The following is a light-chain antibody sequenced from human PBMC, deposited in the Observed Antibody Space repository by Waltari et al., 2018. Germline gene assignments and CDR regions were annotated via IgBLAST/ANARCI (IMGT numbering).Light chain of an antibody. CDR2: DVT. CDR1: TSDIGAYNN. CDR3: CSYADSRGV. V-gene: IGLV2-23*02. Sequence: QSALTPPASVSGSPGQSITISCTGTTSDIGAYNNVSWYQLHPGKVPKLIIYDVTKRPSGVSQRFSGSKSGNTASLTISGLQAEDEADYYCCSYADSRGVFGGGTTLTVL. J-gene: IGLJ2*01.